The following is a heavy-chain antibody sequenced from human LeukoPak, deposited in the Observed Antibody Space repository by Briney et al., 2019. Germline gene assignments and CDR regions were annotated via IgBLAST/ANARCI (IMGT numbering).Heavy chain of an antibody. D-gene: IGHD3-22*01. Sequence: ASVKVSCKGSGYSFTDYYMHWVRQAPGQGLEWMGWINPNSDATNYAQKFQGRVTMTRDTSISTAYMELSSLRSEDTAVYYCARMSYYDSSGDNWFDPWGQGTLVTVSS. J-gene: IGHJ5*02. V-gene: IGHV1-2*02. CDR1: GYSFTDYY. CDR2: INPNSDAT. CDR3: ARMSYYDSSGDNWFDP.